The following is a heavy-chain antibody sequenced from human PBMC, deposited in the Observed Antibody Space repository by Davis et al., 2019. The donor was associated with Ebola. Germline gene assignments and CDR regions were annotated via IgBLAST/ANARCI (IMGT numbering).Heavy chain of an antibody. D-gene: IGHD2/OR15-2a*01. V-gene: IGHV3-30-3*01. Sequence: GESLKISCAASGFTFSSYAMHWVRQAPGKGLEWVAVISYDGSNKYYADSVKGRFTISRDNSKNTLYLQMNSLRAEDTAVYYCARDSLYAFDIWGQGTMVTVSS. CDR2: ISYDGSNK. J-gene: IGHJ3*02. CDR3: ARDSLYAFDI. CDR1: GFTFSSYA.